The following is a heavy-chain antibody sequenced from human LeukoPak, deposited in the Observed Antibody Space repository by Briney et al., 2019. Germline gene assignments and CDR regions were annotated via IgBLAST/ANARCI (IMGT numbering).Heavy chain of an antibody. V-gene: IGHV6-1*01. J-gene: IGHJ4*02. CDR2: TYYRSKCYN. CDR3: ARGITGRNDY. CDR1: GDSVSSNSAA. D-gene: IGHD1-26*01. Sequence: SQTLSLTCAISGDSVSSNSAAWNWVRQSPSRGLEWLGRTYYRSKCYNEYADSVKSRITINPDTSKNQFSLHLNSVTPEDTAVYYCARGITGRNDYWGQGTLVTVSS.